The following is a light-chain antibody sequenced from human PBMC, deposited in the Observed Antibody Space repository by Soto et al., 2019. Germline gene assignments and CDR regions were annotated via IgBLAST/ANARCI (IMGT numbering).Light chain of an antibody. V-gene: IGLV2-14*01. Sequence: QSALTQPASVSGSPGQSITISCTGTSSDVGGYDSVSWYQQHPGKAPKLMIYEVSNRPSGVSHRFSGSKSGNTASLIISGLQAEDEADYYCRSYTSSSTGVFGGGTTLNVL. J-gene: IGLJ3*02. CDR3: RSYTSSSTGV. CDR2: EVS. CDR1: SSDVGGYDS.